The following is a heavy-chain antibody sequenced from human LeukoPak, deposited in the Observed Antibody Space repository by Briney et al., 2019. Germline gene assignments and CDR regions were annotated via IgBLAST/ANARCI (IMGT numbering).Heavy chain of an antibody. V-gene: IGHV4-39*01. J-gene: IGHJ4*02. CDR1: GDSISSSNYY. Sequence: SQTLSLTCTVSGDSISSSNYYWGWIRQPPGKGLQWIGNIYYTGSTYHNPSLKSRVTISVDTSNSQFSLKLSSVTAADTAVYFCARHPVAYSSGFYWGQGTLATVSS. D-gene: IGHD6-19*01. CDR3: ARHPVAYSSGFY. CDR2: IYYTGST.